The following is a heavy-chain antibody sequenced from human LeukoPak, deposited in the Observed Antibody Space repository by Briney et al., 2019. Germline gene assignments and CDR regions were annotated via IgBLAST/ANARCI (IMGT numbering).Heavy chain of an antibody. CDR1: SYSISSGSY. CDR3: ARVTYVDDMLYQYFDY. CDR2: IFHSGNS. D-gene: IGHD4-17*01. V-gene: IGHV4-38-2*01. J-gene: IGHJ4*02. Sequence: PSETLSLTCAVSSYSISSGSYWGWIRQSPGKGLEWVGSIFHSGNSYYNPSLKSRLTMSVDTSKNQFSLKLTSVTAADTALYYCARVTYVDDMLYQYFDYWGQGILVTVCS.